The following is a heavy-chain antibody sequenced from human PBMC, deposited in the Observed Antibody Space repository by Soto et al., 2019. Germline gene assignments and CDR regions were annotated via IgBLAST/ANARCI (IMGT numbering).Heavy chain of an antibody. D-gene: IGHD3-3*01. Sequence: SETLSLTCTVSGGSISSSSYYWGWIRQPPGKGLEWIGSIYYSGSTYYNPSLKSRVTISVDTSKNQFSLKLSSVTAADTAVDYCARHDYDFWSGSLNWFDPWGQGTLVTVS. CDR3: ARHDYDFWSGSLNWFDP. V-gene: IGHV4-39*01. CDR1: GGSISSSSYY. J-gene: IGHJ5*02. CDR2: IYYSGST.